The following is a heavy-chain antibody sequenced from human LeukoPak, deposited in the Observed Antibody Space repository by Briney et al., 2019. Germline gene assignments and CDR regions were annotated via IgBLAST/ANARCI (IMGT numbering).Heavy chain of an antibody. J-gene: IGHJ5*02. CDR2: IYTSGST. CDR3: ARDYGGYYGSGNWFDP. Sequence: SQTLSLTCTVSGGSISSGSYYWSWIRQPAGKGLEWIGRIYTSGSTNYNPSLKSRVTTSVDTSKNQFFLKLSSVAAADTAVYYCARDYGGYYGSGNWFDPWGQGTLVTVSS. D-gene: IGHD3-10*01. V-gene: IGHV4-61*02. CDR1: GGSISSGSYY.